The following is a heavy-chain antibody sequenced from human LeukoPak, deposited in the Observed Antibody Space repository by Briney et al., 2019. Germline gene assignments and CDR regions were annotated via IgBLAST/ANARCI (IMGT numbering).Heavy chain of an antibody. CDR3: ARNTAMVYLPFGNYYYYGMDV. CDR1: GYTFTSYD. J-gene: IGHJ6*02. V-gene: IGHV1-8*01. D-gene: IGHD5-18*01. CDR2: MNPNSGNT. Sequence: ASVKVSCKASGYTFTSYDINWVRQATGQGLEWMGWMNPNSGNTGYAQKFQGRVTMTRNTSISTAYMELSGLRSEDTAVYYCARNTAMVYLPFGNYYYYGMDVWGQGTTVTVSS.